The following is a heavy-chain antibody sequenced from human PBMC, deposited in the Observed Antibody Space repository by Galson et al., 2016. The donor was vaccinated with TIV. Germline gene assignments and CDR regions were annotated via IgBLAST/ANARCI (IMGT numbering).Heavy chain of an antibody. CDR3: TKVPSSGFSYYYGLDV. CDR2: ISLDGSET. Sequence: SLRLSCAASGFTFSIFAMTWVRQVPGKGPVWVSRISLDGSETTYADSVKGRFTISRDNSKNTLFLQMNSLRAEDTAVYYCTKVPSSGFSYYYGLDVWGQGTTVTVSS. D-gene: IGHD3-22*01. V-gene: IGHV3-23*01. J-gene: IGHJ6*02. CDR1: GFTFSIFA.